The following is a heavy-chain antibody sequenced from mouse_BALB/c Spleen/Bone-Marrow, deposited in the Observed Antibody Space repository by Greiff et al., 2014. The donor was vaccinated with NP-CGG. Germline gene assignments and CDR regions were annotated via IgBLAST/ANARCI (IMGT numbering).Heavy chain of an antibody. Sequence: QVQLQQSGPELVKPGASVRISCKASGYTSTSYYIHWVKQRPGQGLEWIGWIYPGNVNTKYNEKFKGKATLTADKSSSTAYMQLGSLTSEDSAVYFCARDTMDYWGQGTSVTVSS. V-gene: IGHV1S56*01. J-gene: IGHJ4*01. CDR2: IYPGNVNT. CDR1: GYTSTSYY. CDR3: ARDTMDY.